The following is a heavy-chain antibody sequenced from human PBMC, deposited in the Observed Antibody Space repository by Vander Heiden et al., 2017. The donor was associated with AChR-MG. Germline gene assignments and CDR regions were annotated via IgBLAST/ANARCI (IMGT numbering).Heavy chain of an antibody. CDR3: AKGLMVRGLTYFDY. J-gene: IGHJ4*02. D-gene: IGHD3-10*01. Sequence: QVQLVESGGGVVKPGRSLRLSCAASGFTFGSYVMHWVRQAPGKGLDWVAVRSYDENNKYYADSVKGRFTISRDNSKNTLYLQMNSLRAEDTAVYYCAKGLMVRGLTYFDYWGQGTLVTVSS. V-gene: IGHV3-30*18. CDR1: GFTFGSYV. CDR2: RSYDENNK.